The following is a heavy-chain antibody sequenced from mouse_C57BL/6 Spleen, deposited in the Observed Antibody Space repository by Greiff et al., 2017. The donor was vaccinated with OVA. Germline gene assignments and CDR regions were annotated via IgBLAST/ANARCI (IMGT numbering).Heavy chain of an antibody. CDR2: IDPETGGT. Sequence: QVQLQQSGAELVRPGASVTLSCKASGYTFTDYEMHWVKQTPVHGLEWIGAIDPETGGTAYNQKFKGKAILTADKSSSTAYMELRSLTSEDSAFYYCTREEGGYPMDYWGQGTSVTVSS. J-gene: IGHJ4*01. CDR3: TREEGGYPMDY. CDR1: GYTFTDYE. D-gene: IGHD2-2*01. V-gene: IGHV1-15*01.